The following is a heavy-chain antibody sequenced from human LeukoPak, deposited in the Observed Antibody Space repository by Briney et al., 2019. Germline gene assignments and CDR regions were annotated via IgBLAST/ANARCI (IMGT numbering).Heavy chain of an antibody. D-gene: IGHD3-22*01. Sequence: SETLSLTCTVSGGSISSYYWSWIRQPPGQGLEWIGYIYYSGSTNYNPSLKSRVTISVDTSKTQFSLKLSSVTAADTAVYYCARSTYYYDSSGLIPADYWGQGTLVTVSS. V-gene: IGHV4-59*01. CDR3: ARSTYYYDSSGLIPADY. CDR2: IYYSGST. J-gene: IGHJ4*02. CDR1: GGSISSYY.